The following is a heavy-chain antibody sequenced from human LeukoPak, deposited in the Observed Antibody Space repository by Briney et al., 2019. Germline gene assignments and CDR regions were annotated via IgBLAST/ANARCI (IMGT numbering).Heavy chain of an antibody. CDR2: IYYSGST. Sequence: SETLSLTCTVSGGSISSYYWSWIRQPPGKGLEWIGYIYYSGSTNYNPSLKSRVTISVDTSKNQFSLKLSSVTAADTAVYYCARVFGRAFDIWGQGTMVTVSS. J-gene: IGHJ3*02. D-gene: IGHD3-3*01. CDR1: GGSISSYY. V-gene: IGHV4-59*01. CDR3: ARVFGRAFDI.